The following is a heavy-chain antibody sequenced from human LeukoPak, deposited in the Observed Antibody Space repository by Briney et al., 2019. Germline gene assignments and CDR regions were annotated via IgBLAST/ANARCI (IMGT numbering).Heavy chain of an antibody. CDR2: IYYSGST. CDR3: AREWSGGYYEFSEHYFDY. J-gene: IGHJ4*02. D-gene: IGHD1-26*01. V-gene: IGHV4-59*01. CDR1: GGSISSYY. Sequence: SETLSLTCTVSGGSISSYYWSWIRQPPGKGLEWIGYIYYSGSTNYNPSLKSRVTISVDTSKNQFSLKLSSVTAADTAVYYCAREWSGGYYEFSEHYFDYWGQGTLVTVSS.